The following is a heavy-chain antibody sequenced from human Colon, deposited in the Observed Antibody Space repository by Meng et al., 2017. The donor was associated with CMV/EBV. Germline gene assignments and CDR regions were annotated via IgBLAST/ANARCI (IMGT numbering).Heavy chain of an antibody. CDR3: VRNDVNIQTNPSFDF. D-gene: IGHD1-1*01. CDR1: GFAFSSYS. J-gene: IGHJ4*02. V-gene: IGHV3-64*02. Sequence: GESLKISCAVSGFAFSSYSMYWVRQAPGKGLEYVSAISSDGRNTYYADSVKGRFTISRDNSKSTLFLQMGSLRAEDTAIYYCVRNDVNIQTNPSFDFWGLGTQVTVSS. CDR2: ISSDGRNT.